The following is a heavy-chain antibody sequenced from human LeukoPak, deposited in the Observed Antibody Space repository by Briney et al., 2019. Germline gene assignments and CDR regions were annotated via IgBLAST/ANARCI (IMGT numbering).Heavy chain of an antibody. Sequence: GGSLRLSCAASGFTFSSYSMNWVRQAPGKGLEWVSSISSSSSYIYYADSVKGRFTISRDNAKNSLYLQMNSLRAEDTAVYYCARGPSSSWFSDYYYYGMDVWGQGTTVTVSS. CDR1: GFTFSSYS. CDR3: ARGPSSSWFSDYYYYGMDV. D-gene: IGHD6-13*01. J-gene: IGHJ6*02. V-gene: IGHV3-21*01. CDR2: ISSSSSYI.